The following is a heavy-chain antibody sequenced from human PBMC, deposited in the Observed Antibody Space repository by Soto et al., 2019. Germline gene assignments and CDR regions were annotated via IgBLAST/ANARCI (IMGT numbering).Heavy chain of an antibody. CDR2: IYYSGST. Sequence: QLQLQESGPGLVKPSEPLSLTCTVSGGSISSSSYYWGWIRQHPGKGLEWIGSIYYSGSTYYNPSLKRLVTIAVDTSKDQSALKLSSVTAADTAVYYCARHTVRSVEWLLYEGGYFAYWGQGTLVTVSS. CDR1: GGSISSSSYY. V-gene: IGHV4-39*01. J-gene: IGHJ4*02. D-gene: IGHD3-3*01. CDR3: ARHTVRSVEWLLYEGGYFAY.